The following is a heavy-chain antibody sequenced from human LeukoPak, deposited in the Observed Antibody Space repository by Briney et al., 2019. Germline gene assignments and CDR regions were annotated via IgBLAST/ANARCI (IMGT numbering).Heavy chain of an antibody. CDR2: FDPEDGET. D-gene: IGHD3-22*01. CDR1: GYTLTELS. V-gene: IGHV1-24*01. J-gene: IGHJ3*02. Sequence: AASVTVSCKVSGYTLTELSMHWVRQAPGKGLEWMGGFDPEDGETIYAQKFQGRVTMTEDTSTDTAYMELSSLRSEDTAVYYCATLDSSGSNDAFDIWGQGTMVTVSS. CDR3: ATLDSSGSNDAFDI.